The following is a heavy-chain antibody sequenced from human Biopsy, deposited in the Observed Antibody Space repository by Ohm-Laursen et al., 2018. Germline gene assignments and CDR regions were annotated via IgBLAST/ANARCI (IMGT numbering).Heavy chain of an antibody. CDR3: ARHSFGSGRDF. D-gene: IGHD3-10*01. Sequence: TLSLTCTVTDGSISNIINYWGWIRQPLGKGLEWLGSIYHTGITDYNPALKSPGTISVDTSNNQSSLKLSSLTAADTAVYYCARHSFGSGRDFWGQGTLVTVSS. V-gene: IGHV4-39*01. CDR1: DGSISNIINY. J-gene: IGHJ4*02. CDR2: IYHTGIT.